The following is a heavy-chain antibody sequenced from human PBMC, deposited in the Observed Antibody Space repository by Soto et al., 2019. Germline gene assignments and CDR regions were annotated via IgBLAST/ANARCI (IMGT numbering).Heavy chain of an antibody. J-gene: IGHJ6*02. Sequence: QVQLVQSGAEVKKPGSSVKVSCKASGGTFSSYAISWVRQAPGQGREWMGGIIPIFGTANYAQKFQGRVTITADESTSTAYMELSSLRSEDTAVYYCARDEIRVDIVATVGMDVWGQGTTVTVSS. D-gene: IGHD5-12*01. V-gene: IGHV1-69*01. CDR2: IIPIFGTA. CDR3: ARDEIRVDIVATVGMDV. CDR1: GGTFSSYA.